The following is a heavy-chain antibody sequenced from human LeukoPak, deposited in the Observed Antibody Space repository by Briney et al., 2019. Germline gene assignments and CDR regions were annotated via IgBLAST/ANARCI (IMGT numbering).Heavy chain of an antibody. CDR1: GFTFSSYS. V-gene: IGHV3-21*01. CDR2: ISSNSIYI. D-gene: IGHD3-22*01. CDR3: ARDSRYYDSSGPT. J-gene: IGHJ1*01. Sequence: PGGSLRLSCAASGFTFSSYSMNWLRQTPGKGLEWVSSISSNSIYIYYTDSVKGRFTISRDNAKNSLFLQMNSLRVEDTAVYYCARDSRYYDSSGPTWGQGTLVTVSS.